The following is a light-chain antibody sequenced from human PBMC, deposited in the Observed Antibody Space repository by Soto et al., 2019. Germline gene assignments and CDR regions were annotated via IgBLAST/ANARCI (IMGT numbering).Light chain of an antibody. CDR1: QSVSSN. CDR3: QQYGSSPLT. V-gene: IGKV3-20*01. CDR2: GAS. J-gene: IGKJ4*01. Sequence: EIVMTQSPVTLSVSPGERATLSCRASQSVSSNLAWYQQKPGQAPRLLMYGASNRATGIPDRFSGSGSGTDFTLTISRLEAEDFAVYYCQQYGSSPLTFGGGTKVDTK.